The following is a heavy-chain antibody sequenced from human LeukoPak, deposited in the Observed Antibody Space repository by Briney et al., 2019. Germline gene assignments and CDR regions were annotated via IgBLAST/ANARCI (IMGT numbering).Heavy chain of an antibody. J-gene: IGHJ4*02. CDR3: ARDLASVGLPYFDY. D-gene: IGHD2-15*01. CDR2: ISSSSSYI. V-gene: IGHV3-21*01. Sequence: ETLSLTCAVYGGSFSGYYWSWVRQAPGKGLEWVSSISSSSSYIYYADSVKGRFTISRDNAKNSLYLQMNSLRAEDTAVYYCARDLASVGLPYFDYWGQGTLVTVSS. CDR1: GGSFSGYY.